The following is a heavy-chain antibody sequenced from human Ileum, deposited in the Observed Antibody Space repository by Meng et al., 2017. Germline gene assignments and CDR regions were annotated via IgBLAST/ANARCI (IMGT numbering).Heavy chain of an antibody. CDR1: GFSLNTVGVG. D-gene: IGHD6-6*01. CDR3: VHRLVAAQHWFDP. Sequence: QITLKESGPTLVEPTETLTLTCTFSGFSLNTVGVGVGWIRQPPGKALEWLALIYWDDEYCYSPSLRSRLTITKDTSRNQVVLRMTNVAPVDAGTYYCVHRLVAAQHWFDPWGQGTLVTVSS. V-gene: IGHV2-5*02. CDR2: IYWDDEY. J-gene: IGHJ5*02.